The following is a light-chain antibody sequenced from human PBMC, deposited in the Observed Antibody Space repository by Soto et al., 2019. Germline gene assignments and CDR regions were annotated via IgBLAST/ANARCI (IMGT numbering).Light chain of an antibody. J-gene: IGLJ3*02. V-gene: IGLV2-23*01. CDR1: SSDVGSYNL. Sequence: QSALTQPASVSGSPGQSITISCTGTSSDVGSYNLVSWYQQHPGKAPKLMIYEDTKRPSGISNRFSGSKSGNTASLTISGLQAEDEADYYCCSYAGNSTVFGGGTKLTVL. CDR2: EDT. CDR3: CSYAGNSTV.